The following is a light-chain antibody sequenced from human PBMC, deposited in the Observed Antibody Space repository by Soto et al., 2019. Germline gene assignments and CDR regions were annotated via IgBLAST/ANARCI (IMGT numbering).Light chain of an antibody. CDR3: SSYTFSSTLVV. CDR1: SSDIGSYNY. V-gene: IGLV2-14*03. CDR2: GVS. J-gene: IGLJ2*01. Sequence: QSALTQPASVSGSPGQSITISCTGTSSDIGSYNYVSRYQQLPGKVPKLMIYGVSNRPSGVSNRFSGSKSGNTASLTISGLQAEDEADYYCSSYTFSSTLVVFGGGTKVTVL.